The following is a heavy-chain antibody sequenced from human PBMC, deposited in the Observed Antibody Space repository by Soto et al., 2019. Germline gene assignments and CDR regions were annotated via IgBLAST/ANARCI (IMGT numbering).Heavy chain of an antibody. CDR2: IIPIFGTA. V-gene: IGHV1-69*13. CDR3: RVMITIFGVVISPTFDY. Sequence: SVKVSCKASGGTFSSYAISWVRQAPGQGLEWMGGIIPIFGTANYAQKFQGRVTITADESTSTAYMELSSLRSEDTAVYYCRVMITIFGVVISPTFDYWGQGTLVTV. CDR1: GGTFSSYA. J-gene: IGHJ4*02. D-gene: IGHD3-3*01.